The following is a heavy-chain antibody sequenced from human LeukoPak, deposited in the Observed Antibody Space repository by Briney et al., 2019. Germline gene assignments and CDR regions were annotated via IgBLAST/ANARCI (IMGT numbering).Heavy chain of an antibody. J-gene: IGHJ4*02. CDR2: MNPNSGNT. CDR1: GYTFTSYD. Sequence: ASVKVSCKASGYTFTSYDINWVRQATGQGLEWMGWMNPNSGNTGYAQKFQGRVIMTRNTSISTAYMELSSLRSEDTAVYYCARGLSRYGEKTARFDYWGQGTLVTVSS. CDR3: ARGLSRYGEKTARFDY. V-gene: IGHV1-8*01. D-gene: IGHD4-17*01.